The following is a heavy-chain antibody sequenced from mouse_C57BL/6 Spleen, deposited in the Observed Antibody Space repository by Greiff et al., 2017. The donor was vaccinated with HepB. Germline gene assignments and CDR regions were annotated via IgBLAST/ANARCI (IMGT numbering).Heavy chain of an antibody. V-gene: IGHV5-6*02. CDR3: ARRPYDYDVYYFDY. D-gene: IGHD2-4*01. CDR2: ISSGGSYT. CDR1: GFTFSSYG. Sequence: EVKLVESGGDLVKPGGSLKLSCAASGFTFSSYGMSWVRQTPDKRLEWVATISSGGSYTYYPDSVKGRFTISRDNAKNTLYLQMSSLKSDDTAMYYCARRPYDYDVYYFDYWGQGTTLTVSS. J-gene: IGHJ2*01.